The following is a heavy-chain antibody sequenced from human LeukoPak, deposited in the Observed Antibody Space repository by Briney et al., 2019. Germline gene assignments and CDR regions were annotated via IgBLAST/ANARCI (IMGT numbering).Heavy chain of an antibody. V-gene: IGHV1-8*01. CDR1: GYTFTTYD. CDR2: MNPNSGNT. J-gene: IGHJ6*03. CDR3: ARGFDGSGNYYSSYYYMDV. D-gene: IGHD3-10*01. Sequence: ASVKVSCKASGYTFTTYDINWVRQAAGQGLEWMGWMNPNSGNTGYAQKFQGRVTMTRDTSISTAYMELSSLRSEDTAVYYCARGFDGSGNYYSSYYYMDVWGKGTTVTISS.